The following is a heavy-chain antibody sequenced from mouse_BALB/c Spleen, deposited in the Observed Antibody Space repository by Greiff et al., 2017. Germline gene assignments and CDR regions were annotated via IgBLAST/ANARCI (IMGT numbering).Heavy chain of an antibody. D-gene: IGHD1-1*01. Sequence: EVQLVESGGGLVKPGGSLKLSCAASGFTFSSYTMSWVRQTPEKRLEWVATISSGGSYTYYPDSVKGRFTISRDNAKNTLYLQMSSLKSEDTAMYYCTRDITTVVATDAMDYWGQGTSVTVSS. CDR3: TRDITTVVATDAMDY. CDR2: ISSGGSYT. CDR1: GFTFSSYT. J-gene: IGHJ4*01. V-gene: IGHV5-6-4*01.